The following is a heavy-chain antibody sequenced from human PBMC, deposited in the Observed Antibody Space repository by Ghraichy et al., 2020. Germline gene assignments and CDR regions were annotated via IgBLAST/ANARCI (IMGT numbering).Heavy chain of an antibody. J-gene: IGHJ4*02. Sequence: GGSLRLSCAASGFTFHIYWMSWVRQAPGKGLEWVANIKQDGSEKYYVYSVKGRFTISRDNAKNSLYLQMNSLRAEDTAVYFCARDSDFDNWGQGTLVTVSS. V-gene: IGHV3-7*03. CDR3: ARDSDFDN. CDR2: IKQDGSEK. CDR1: GFTFHIYW.